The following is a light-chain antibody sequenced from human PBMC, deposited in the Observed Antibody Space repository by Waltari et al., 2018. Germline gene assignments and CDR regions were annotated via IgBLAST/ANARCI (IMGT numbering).Light chain of an antibody. J-gene: IGKJ2*01. CDR1: QSVLYSSNNKNY. CDR3: QQYYSTPPT. V-gene: IGKV4-1*01. Sequence: DIVMTQSPDSLAVSLGERATINYKSSQSVLYSSNNKNYLAWYQQKPGLPPKLLIYWASTRESGVPDRFSGSGSGTDFTLTISSLQAEDVAVYYCQQYYSTPPTFGQGTKLEIK. CDR2: WAS.